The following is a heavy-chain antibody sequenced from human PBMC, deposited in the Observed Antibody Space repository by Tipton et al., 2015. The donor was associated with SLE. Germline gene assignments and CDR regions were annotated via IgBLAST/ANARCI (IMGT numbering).Heavy chain of an antibody. CDR1: GGSISSGSYY. CDR3: AGAGRTAGGLRDY. CDR2: INQSGTA. D-gene: IGHD6-13*01. J-gene: IGHJ4*02. V-gene: IGHV4-61*09. Sequence: TLSLTCTVSGGSISSGSYYWSWIRQPAGKGLEWIGEINQSGTANYNPSLQSRLIMSIDASKNQFSLNLSSVTAADAALYYCAGAGRTAGGLRDYWGQGTLVTVSS.